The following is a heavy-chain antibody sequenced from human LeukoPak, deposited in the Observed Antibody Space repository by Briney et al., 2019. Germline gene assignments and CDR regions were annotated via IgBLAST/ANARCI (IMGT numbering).Heavy chain of an antibody. D-gene: IGHD3-3*01. J-gene: IGHJ4*02. CDR3: ARVRDDFFFDF. V-gene: IGHV4-31*03. CDR2: IHYIGNT. CDR1: GDSISRSGFY. Sequence: PSETLSLTCTVSGDSISRSGFYWSWIRQHPGTGLEWIAYIHYIGNTYYNPSLEGRVTMSVDTSSNQFSLNVASVTAADTAFYYSARVRDDFFFDFWGQGLLVTVSS.